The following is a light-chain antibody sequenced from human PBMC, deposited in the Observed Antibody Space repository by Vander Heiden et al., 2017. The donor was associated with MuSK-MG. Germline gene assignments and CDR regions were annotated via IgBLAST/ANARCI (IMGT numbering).Light chain of an antibody. J-gene: IGKJ2*01. CDR3: RQHNSSRRT. CDR1: QGSRND. V-gene: IGKV1-17*01. CDR2: AAS. Sequence: DSQLTQSPSSLSASVGDRVTTTCRASQGSRNDLGWYQQKPGKATKRLIYAASSLQSGVPSRFSGSGSGTECTLTISSLQAEDIATYYCRQHNSSRRTFGQGTKLEIK.